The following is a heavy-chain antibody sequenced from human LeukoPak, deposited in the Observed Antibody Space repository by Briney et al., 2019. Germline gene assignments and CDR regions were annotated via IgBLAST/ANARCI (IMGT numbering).Heavy chain of an antibody. J-gene: IGHJ3*02. V-gene: IGHV4-34*01. CDR3: ARLYGSGKKRAFDI. CDR1: GGSFSGYY. Sequence: SETLSLTCAVYGGSFSGYYWSWIRHPPGKGLEWIGEINHSGSTNYNPSLKSRVTISVDTSKNQFSLKLSSVTAADTAVYYCARLYGSGKKRAFDIWGQGTMVTVSS. CDR2: INHSGST. D-gene: IGHD3-10*01.